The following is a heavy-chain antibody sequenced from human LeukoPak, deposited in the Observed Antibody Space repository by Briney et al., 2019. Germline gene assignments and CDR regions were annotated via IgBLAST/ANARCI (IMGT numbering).Heavy chain of an antibody. CDR3: ARYYSYYDILTGYYSYFDY. CDR2: INPNSGGT. D-gene: IGHD3-9*01. Sequence: PWASVKVSCKASGYTFSGYYMHWVRQAPGQGLEWMGWINPNSGGTNYAQKFQGRVTMTRDTSITTAYMELSRLRSDDTAVYYCARYYSYYDILTGYYSYFDYWGQGTLVTVSS. J-gene: IGHJ4*02. CDR1: GYTFSGYY. V-gene: IGHV1-2*02.